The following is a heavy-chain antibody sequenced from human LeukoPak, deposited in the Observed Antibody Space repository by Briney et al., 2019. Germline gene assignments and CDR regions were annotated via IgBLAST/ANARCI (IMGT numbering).Heavy chain of an antibody. CDR2: INHGVST. V-gene: IGHV4-34*01. Sequence: PSETLSLTCAVYGGSFSGYYWSWIRQPPGKGLEWIGEINHGVSTNYNPSLKSRVTISLDTSKNQFSLKLSSVTAADTAVYYCARGRVYYAPFDYWGQGTLVTVSS. D-gene: IGHD3-10*01. CDR1: GGSFSGYY. J-gene: IGHJ4*02. CDR3: ARGRVYYAPFDY.